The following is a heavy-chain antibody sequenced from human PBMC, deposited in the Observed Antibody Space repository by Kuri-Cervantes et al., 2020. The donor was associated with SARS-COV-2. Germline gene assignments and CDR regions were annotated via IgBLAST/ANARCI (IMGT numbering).Heavy chain of an antibody. V-gene: IGHV3-48*02. CDR2: ISSSSRTM. J-gene: IGHJ6*02. CDR1: GFTFSNYD. CDR3: ARAEKRTIFGVVNYYYYGMDV. D-gene: IGHD3-3*01. Sequence: GGSLRLSCAASGFTFSNYDMNWVRQAPGKGLEWVSYISSSSRTMYNANSVKGRFTISRDNAKNSLYLQMNSLRDEDTAVYYCARAEKRTIFGVVNYYYYGMDVWGQGTTVTVSS.